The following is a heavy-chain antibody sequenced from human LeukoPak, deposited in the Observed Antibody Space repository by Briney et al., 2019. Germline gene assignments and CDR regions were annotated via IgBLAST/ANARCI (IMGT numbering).Heavy chain of an antibody. D-gene: IGHD1-26*01. Sequence: GWSLRLSCAASGFAFRFYSMNWVRQAPGKGLEWVSDTRSVSSPIYYADSVKGRFTISRDNAKNSLYLHMNSLRDEDTAVYYCARVVGPYYGMDVWGQGATVTVSS. V-gene: IGHV3-48*02. J-gene: IGHJ6*02. CDR3: ARVVGPYYGMDV. CDR1: GFAFRFYS. CDR2: TRSVSSPI.